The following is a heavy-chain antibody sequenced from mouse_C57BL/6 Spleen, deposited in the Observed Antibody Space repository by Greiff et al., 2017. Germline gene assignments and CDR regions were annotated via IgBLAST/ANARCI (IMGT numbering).Heavy chain of an antibody. Sequence: EVQGVESEGGLVQPGSSMKLSCTASGFTFSDYYMAWVRQVPEKGLEWVANINYDGSSTYYLDSLKSRFIISRDNAKNILYLQMSSLKSEDTDTYYYERDGYYYGSSYEGAMDYWGKGTSVTVSS. CDR3: ERDGYYYGSSYEGAMDY. CDR1: GFTFSDYY. CDR2: INYDGSST. V-gene: IGHV5-16*01. J-gene: IGHJ4*01. D-gene: IGHD1-1*01.